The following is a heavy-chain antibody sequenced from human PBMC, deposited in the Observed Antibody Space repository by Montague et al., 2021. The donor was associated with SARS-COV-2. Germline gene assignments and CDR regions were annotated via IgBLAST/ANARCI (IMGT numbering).Heavy chain of an antibody. CDR1: GGSISSSSYY. Sequence: SETLSLTCTVSGGSISSSSYYWGWIRQPPGKGLEWIGSIYYSGSTYYNPSLKSRVTISVDTSKNQFSLKLSSVTAADTAVYYCARVISRQSNIVVVGVYYFDDWGQGTLVTVSS. D-gene: IGHD2-15*01. CDR2: IYYSGST. V-gene: IGHV4-39*07. J-gene: IGHJ4*02. CDR3: ARVISRQSNIVVVGVYYFDD.